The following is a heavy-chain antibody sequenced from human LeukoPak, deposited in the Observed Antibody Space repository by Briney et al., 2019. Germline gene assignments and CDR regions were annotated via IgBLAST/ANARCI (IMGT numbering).Heavy chain of an antibody. V-gene: IGHV1-18*01. J-gene: IGHJ4*02. CDR1: GYTFAING. Sequence: ASVTVSCTASGYTFAINGISWVRQGPGQGHEWMGWIGAYNGNTNYAQKYQGRVTMTTDTSTSTAYMQLRSLRSDDTAVYFCARDHQYDFDYWGQGTLVTVSS. CDR2: IGAYNGNT. D-gene: IGHD2-2*01. CDR3: ARDHQYDFDY.